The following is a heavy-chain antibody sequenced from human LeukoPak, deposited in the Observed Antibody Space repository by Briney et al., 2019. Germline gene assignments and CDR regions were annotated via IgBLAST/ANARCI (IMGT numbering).Heavy chain of an antibody. CDR1: GFTFNNFG. J-gene: IGHJ4*02. V-gene: IGHV3-30*18. CDR3: VKEISEANYFDF. CDR2: ISSNAIYT. Sequence: GGSLRLSCASSGFTFNNFGLHWVRQAPGRGPEWVAGISSNAIYTGYADSVRGRFTISRDNLANTLSLQMTRLRAEDTAVYYCVKEISEANYFDFWGKGALVSVSS.